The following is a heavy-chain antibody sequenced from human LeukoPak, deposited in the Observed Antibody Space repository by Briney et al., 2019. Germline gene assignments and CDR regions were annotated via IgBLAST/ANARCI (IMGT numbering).Heavy chain of an antibody. CDR1: GGSISSSSYY. CDR2: IYYSGST. V-gene: IGHV4-39*07. D-gene: IGHD3-10*01. J-gene: IGHJ6*03. CDR3: ARGSGSYRYMDV. Sequence: SETLSLTCTVSGGSISSSSYYWGWIRQPPGKGLEWIGSIYYSGSTYYNPSLKSRVTISVDTSKNQFSLKLSSVTAADTAVYYCARGSGSYRYMDVWGKGTTATVSS.